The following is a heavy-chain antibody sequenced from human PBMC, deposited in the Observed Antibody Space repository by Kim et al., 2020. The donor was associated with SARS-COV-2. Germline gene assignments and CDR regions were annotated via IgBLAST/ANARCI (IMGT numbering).Heavy chain of an antibody. J-gene: IGHJ6*02. CDR2: IIPIFGTA. V-gene: IGHV1-69*13. D-gene: IGHD3-9*01. CDR1: GGTFSSYA. Sequence: SVKVSCKASGGTFSSYAISWVRQAPGQGLEWMGGIIPIFGTANYAQKFQGRVTITADESTSTAYMELSSLRSEDTAVYYCARTGFDWLFQRTYYYYGMDVWGQGTTVTVSS. CDR3: ARTGFDWLFQRTYYYYGMDV.